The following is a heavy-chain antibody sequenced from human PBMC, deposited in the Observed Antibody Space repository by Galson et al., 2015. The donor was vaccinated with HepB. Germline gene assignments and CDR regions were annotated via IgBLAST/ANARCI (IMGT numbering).Heavy chain of an antibody. J-gene: IGHJ4*02. V-gene: IGHV1-69*13. D-gene: IGHD4-17*01. CDR3: ARDGAYDYGDYPFDY. CDR2: IIPIFGTA. CDR1: GGTFSSYA. Sequence: SVKVSCKASGGTFSSYAISWVRQAPGQGLEWMGGIIPIFGTANYAQKFQGRVTITADESTSTAYMEPSSLRSEDTAVYYCARDGAYDYGDYPFDYWGQGTLVTVSS.